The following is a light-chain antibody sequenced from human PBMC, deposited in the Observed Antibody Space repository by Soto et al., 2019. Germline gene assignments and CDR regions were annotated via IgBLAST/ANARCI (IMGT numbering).Light chain of an antibody. Sequence: DIQMTQSPSTLSASVGDRVTITCRASESISTWLAWYQQKPGKAPNLLIYKASSLESGVPSRFSGSGSGTEFTLTISSLQPDDFATYYCQHFYTYSPWTFGQGTKVEV. CDR1: ESISTW. CDR2: KAS. CDR3: QHFYTYSPWT. V-gene: IGKV1-5*03. J-gene: IGKJ1*01.